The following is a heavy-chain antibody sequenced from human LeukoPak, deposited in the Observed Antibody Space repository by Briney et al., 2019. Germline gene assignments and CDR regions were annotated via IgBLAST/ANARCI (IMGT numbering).Heavy chain of an antibody. J-gene: IGHJ4*02. V-gene: IGHV3-7*01. CDR3: AGERDMATIWEIFEY. CDR1: GFTFRNYW. CDR2: VKEDGSEE. D-gene: IGHD5-24*01. Sequence: AGGSLRLSCAASGFTFRNYWMSWVRQAPGKGLEWVANVKEDGSEEYYADSVKGRFTISRDNAKKSLYLQMNSLRADDTAVYYCAGERDMATIWEIFEYWGQGALVTVSS.